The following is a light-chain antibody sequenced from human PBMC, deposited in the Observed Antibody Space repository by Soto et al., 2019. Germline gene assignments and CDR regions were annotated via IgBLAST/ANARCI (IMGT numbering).Light chain of an antibody. Sequence: QSVLTQPASVSGSPGQSSTISCTGTSSDVGSYNLVSWYQQHPGKAPKLMIYEGSKRPSGVSNRFSGSKSGNTASLTISGLQAEDEADYYFCSYAGSSTLVFGGGTQLTVL. J-gene: IGLJ7*01. CDR1: SSDVGSYNL. CDR2: EGS. V-gene: IGLV2-23*01. CDR3: CSYAGSSTLV.